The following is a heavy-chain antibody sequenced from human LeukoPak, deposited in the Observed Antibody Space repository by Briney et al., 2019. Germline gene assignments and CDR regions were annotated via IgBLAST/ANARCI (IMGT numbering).Heavy chain of an antibody. J-gene: IGHJ4*02. Sequence: ASVKVSFKASGYTFTSYAISWVRQAPGEGLEWMGWISAYNGDTDYAQKLQGRVTMTTDTSTNTAYMELRSLRSDDTAVFYCARQQCRGGSGYWGYYFDYWGQGTLVTVSS. CDR1: GYTFTSYA. V-gene: IGHV1-18*01. CDR2: ISAYNGDT. D-gene: IGHD2-15*01. CDR3: ARQQCRGGSGYWGYYFDY.